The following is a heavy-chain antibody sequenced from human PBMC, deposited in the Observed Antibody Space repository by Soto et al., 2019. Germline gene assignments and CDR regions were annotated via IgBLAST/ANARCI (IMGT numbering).Heavy chain of an antibody. CDR1: GGSFSGYY. CDR3: ARAGELGTGDAFDI. V-gene: IGHV4-34*01. D-gene: IGHD1-26*01. Sequence: SSETLSLTCAVYGGSFSGYYWSWIRQPPGKGLEWIGEINHSGSTNYNPSLKSRVTISVDTSKNQFSLKLSSVTAADTAVYYCARAGELGTGDAFDIWGQGTMVTVSS. CDR2: INHSGST. J-gene: IGHJ3*02.